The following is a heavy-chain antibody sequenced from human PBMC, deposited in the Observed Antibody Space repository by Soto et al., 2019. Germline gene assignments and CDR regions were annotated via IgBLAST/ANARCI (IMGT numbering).Heavy chain of an antibody. CDR2: VWSDGNLK. Sequence: QVQLVESGGGVVQPGGSLRLSCAASGFTFDAYGFHWVRQAPGKGLEWVAVVWSDGNLKYYADSVKGRFTISRDSSKSALNLQMNSLRVDDTAVYYCARIHLDTIMARDYWGQGTLVTVSS. CDR3: ARIHLDTIMARDY. CDR1: GFTFDAYG. V-gene: IGHV3-33*01. D-gene: IGHD5-18*01. J-gene: IGHJ4*02.